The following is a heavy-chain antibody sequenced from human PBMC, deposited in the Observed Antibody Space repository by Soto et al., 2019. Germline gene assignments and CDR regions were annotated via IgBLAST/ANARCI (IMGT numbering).Heavy chain of an antibody. J-gene: IGHJ5*02. CDR1: GFTFDDNA. CDR3: ARVGSSTFFDP. Sequence: GGSLRLSCAVSGFTFDDNAMHWVRQAPEKGLEWVSGINWKSDIGYADSVKGRFTISRDNAENSLYLQMNSLKASDTAMYYCARVGSSTFFDPWGQGTLVTVSS. CDR2: INWKSDI. D-gene: IGHD3-16*01. V-gene: IGHV3-9*01.